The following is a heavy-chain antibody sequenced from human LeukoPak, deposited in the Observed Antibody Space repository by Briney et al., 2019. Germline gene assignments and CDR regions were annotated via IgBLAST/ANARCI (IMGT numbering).Heavy chain of an antibody. Sequence: SETLSLTCTVSGDSFNSGSDSWSWIRQPPGKGLEWIGYIYTSGSTNYNPSLKSRVTISVDTSKNQFSLKLSSVTAADTAVYYCASALAETWYNWNYGTPGPRFDYWGQGTLVTVSS. V-gene: IGHV4-61*01. CDR2: IYTSGST. CDR3: ASALAETWYNWNYGTPGPRFDY. D-gene: IGHD1-7*01. CDR1: GDSFNSGSDS. J-gene: IGHJ4*02.